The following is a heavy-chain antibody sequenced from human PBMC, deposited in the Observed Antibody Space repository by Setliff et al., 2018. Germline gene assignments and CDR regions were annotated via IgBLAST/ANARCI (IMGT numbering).Heavy chain of an antibody. V-gene: IGHV4-39*02. CDR2: TYYNGTA. CDR3: ARALRSPLGGTAFVPVHFDP. CDR1: GGSISGSHYS. Sequence: SETLSLTCSVSGGSISGSHYSWVWMRQPPGKRLEWIGSTYYNGTAYYNPSLQSRVAISVDTSKNYFSLDVNSVTAADTAVYYCARALRSPLGGTAFVPVHFDPCGQGILVTVSS. D-gene: IGHD3-16*01. J-gene: IGHJ5*02.